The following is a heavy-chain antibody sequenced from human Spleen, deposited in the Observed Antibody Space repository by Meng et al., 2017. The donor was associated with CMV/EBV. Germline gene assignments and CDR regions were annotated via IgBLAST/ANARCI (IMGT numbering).Heavy chain of an antibody. Sequence: SETLSLTCTVSGDSISSSGFYWGWIRQPPGKGLEWIGSTSFNGNTYYNPSLKRRVTISLDTSMNQISLRLTSVTAADTAVYYCARLGRHLGNHALFDPCGQGTLVTVSS. CDR1: GDSISSSGFY. J-gene: IGHJ5*02. CDR2: TSFNGNT. V-gene: IGHV4-39*01. CDR3: ARLGRHLGNHALFDP. D-gene: IGHD1-14*01.